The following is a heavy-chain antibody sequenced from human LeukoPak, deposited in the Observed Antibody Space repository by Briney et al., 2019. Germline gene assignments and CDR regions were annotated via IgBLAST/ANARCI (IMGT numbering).Heavy chain of an antibody. CDR3: ARERYCSSTSCYELDY. CDR2: ISAYNGNT. D-gene: IGHD2-2*01. Sequence: ASVKVSCKASGGTFSSYAISWVRQAPGQGLEWMGWISAYNGNTNYAQKLQGRVTMTTDTSTSTAYMELRSLRSDDTAVYYCARERYCSSTSCYELDYWGQGTLVTVSS. CDR1: GGTFSSYA. J-gene: IGHJ4*02. V-gene: IGHV1-18*01.